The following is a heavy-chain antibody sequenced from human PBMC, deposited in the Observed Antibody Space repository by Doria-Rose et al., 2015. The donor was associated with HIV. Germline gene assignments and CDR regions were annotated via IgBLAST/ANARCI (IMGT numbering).Heavy chain of an antibody. V-gene: IGHV2-26*01. Sequence: QVTLKESGPVLMKPTETLTLTCTVSGVSLSSPGMGVSWIRQPPGKALEWLANIFSDDERSYKTPLKSRLTISRGTSKSQVVLTMTDMDPVDTATYYCARIKSSRWYHKYYFDFWGQGTLVIVSA. CDR3: ARIKSSRWYHKYYFDF. CDR2: IFSDDER. J-gene: IGHJ4*02. D-gene: IGHD6-13*01. CDR1: GVSLSSPGMG.